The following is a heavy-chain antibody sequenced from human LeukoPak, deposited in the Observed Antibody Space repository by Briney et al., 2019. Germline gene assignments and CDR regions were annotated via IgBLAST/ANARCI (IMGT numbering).Heavy chain of an antibody. CDR2: VNPSGGST. CDR3: ARDDGSLGDY. CDR1: GYTFTNYY. V-gene: IGHV1-46*01. D-gene: IGHD5-24*01. Sequence: ASVKVSCKASGYTFTNYYMHWVRQAPGQGLEWMGIVNPSGGSTSYAQKFQGRVTMTRDTSTSTVYMELRSLRSDDTAVYYCARDDGSLGDYWGQGTLVTVSS. J-gene: IGHJ4*02.